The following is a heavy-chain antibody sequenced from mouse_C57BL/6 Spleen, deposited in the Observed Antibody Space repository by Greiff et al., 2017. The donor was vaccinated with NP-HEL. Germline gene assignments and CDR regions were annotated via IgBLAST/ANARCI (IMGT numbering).Heavy chain of an antibody. CDR2: INPYNGGT. CDR1: GYTFTDYY. D-gene: IGHD2-2*01. V-gene: IGHV1-19*01. CDR3: ARWLQYYYAMDY. J-gene: IGHJ4*01. Sequence: EVKLQQSGPVLVKPGASVKMSCKASGYTFTDYYMNWVKQSHGKSLEWIGVINPYNGGTSYNQKFKGKATLTVDKSSSTAYMELNSLTSEDSAVYYCARWLQYYYAMDYWGQGTSVTVSS.